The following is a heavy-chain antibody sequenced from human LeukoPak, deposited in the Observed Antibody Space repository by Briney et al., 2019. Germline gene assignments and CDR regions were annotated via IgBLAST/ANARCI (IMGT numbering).Heavy chain of an antibody. CDR1: GYTFTSYG. CDR3: ARVPRPTKAFDY. D-gene: IGHD2-8*01. V-gene: IGHV1-18*01. Sequence: ASVTVSCKASGYTFTSYGISWVRQAPGQGLEWMGWISAYNGNTNYAQKLQGRVTMTTDTSTSTAYMELRSLRSDDTAVYYCARVPRPTKAFDYWGQGTLVTVSS. J-gene: IGHJ4*02. CDR2: ISAYNGNT.